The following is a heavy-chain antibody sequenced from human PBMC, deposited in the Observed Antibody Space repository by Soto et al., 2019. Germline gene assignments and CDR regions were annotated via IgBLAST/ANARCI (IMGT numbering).Heavy chain of an antibody. CDR2: IWYDGSNK. V-gene: IGHV3-33*01. CDR3: ARDLNTYYYDRPQSPSIDY. Sequence: PGGSLRLSCAASGFTFSSYGMHWVRQAPGKGLEWVAVIWYDGSNKYYADSVKGRFTISRDNSENTLYLQMNSLRAEDTAVYFCARDLNTYYYDRPQSPSIDYWGQGTLVTVSS. J-gene: IGHJ4*02. CDR1: GFTFSSYG. D-gene: IGHD3-22*01.